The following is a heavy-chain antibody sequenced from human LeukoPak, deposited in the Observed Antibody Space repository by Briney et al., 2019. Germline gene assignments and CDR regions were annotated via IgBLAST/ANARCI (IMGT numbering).Heavy chain of an antibody. CDR2: ISGSGGST. V-gene: IGHV3-23*01. CDR1: GFTFSSYA. CDR3: AKYSKYYYGSGSSDY. J-gene: IGHJ4*02. Sequence: PGGSLRLSCAASGFTFSSYAMSWVRQAPGKGLGWVSAISGSGGSTYYADSVKGRFTISRDNSKNTLYLQMNSLRAEDTAVYYCAKYSKYYYGSGSSDYWGQGTLVTVSS. D-gene: IGHD3-10*01.